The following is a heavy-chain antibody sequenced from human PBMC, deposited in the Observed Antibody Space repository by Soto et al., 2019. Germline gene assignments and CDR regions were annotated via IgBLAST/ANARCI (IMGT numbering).Heavy chain of an antibody. V-gene: IGHV4-31*03. CDR3: ARYYYDFWSGYWNNWFDP. J-gene: IGHJ5*02. CDR2: IYYSGST. D-gene: IGHD3-3*01. CDR1: GGSISSGGYY. Sequence: PSETLSLTCTVSGGSISSGGYYWSWIRQYPGKGLEWIGYIYYSGSTYYNPSLKSRVTISVDTSKNQFSLKLSSVTAADTAVYYCARYYYDFWSGYWNNWFDPWGQGTLVTVYS.